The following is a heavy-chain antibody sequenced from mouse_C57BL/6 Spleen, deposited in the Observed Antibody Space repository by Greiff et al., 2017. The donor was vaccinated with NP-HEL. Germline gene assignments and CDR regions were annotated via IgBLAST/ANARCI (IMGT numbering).Heavy chain of an antibody. CDR3: ARDDVYGSSHYYAMDY. J-gene: IGHJ4*01. V-gene: IGHV5-16*01. CDR1: GFTFSDYY. D-gene: IGHD1-1*01. Sequence: DVHLVESEGGLVQPGSSMKLSCTASGFTFSDYYMAWVRQVPEKGLEWVANINYDGSSTYYLDSLKSRFIISRDNAKNILYLQMSSLKSEDTATYYCARDDVYGSSHYYAMDYWGQRTSVTVSS. CDR2: INYDGSST.